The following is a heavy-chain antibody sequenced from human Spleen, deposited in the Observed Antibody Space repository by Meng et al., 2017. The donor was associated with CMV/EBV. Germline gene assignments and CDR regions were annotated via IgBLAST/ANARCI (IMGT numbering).Heavy chain of an antibody. CDR2: ISSTTGYI. D-gene: IGHD3-3*01. CDR1: GFFFNGYS. Sequence: GESLKISCAASGFFFNGYSMNWVRQAPGKGLEWVASISSTTGYIYYADSVRGRFTISRDNPKKSVYLQMDSLRADDTAVYYCARDISGDYDFWSGLGDYWGQGALVTVSS. V-gene: IGHV3-21*01. CDR3: ARDISGDYDFWSGLGDY. J-gene: IGHJ4*02.